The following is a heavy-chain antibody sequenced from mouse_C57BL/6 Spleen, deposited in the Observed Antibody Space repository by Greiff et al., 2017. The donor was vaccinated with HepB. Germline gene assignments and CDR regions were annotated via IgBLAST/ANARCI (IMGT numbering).Heavy chain of an antibody. Sequence: QVQLQQSGAELARPGASVKLSCKASGYTFTSYGISWVKQRTGQGLEWIGEIYPRSGNTYYNEKFKGKATLTADKSSSTAYMELRSLTSEDSAVYFFAREGYGNYEEVWFAYWGQGTLFTVSA. V-gene: IGHV1-81*01. D-gene: IGHD2-10*02. J-gene: IGHJ3*01. CDR2: IYPRSGNT. CDR3: AREGYGNYEEVWFAY. CDR1: GYTFTSYG.